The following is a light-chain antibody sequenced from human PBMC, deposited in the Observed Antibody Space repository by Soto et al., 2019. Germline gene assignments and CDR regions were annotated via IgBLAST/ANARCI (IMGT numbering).Light chain of an antibody. V-gene: IGLV1-51*01. Sequence: QSVLTQPSSVSAAPGQKVTISCSGSSSNIGNNYVSWYQQLPGTAPKLLIYDNNKRPSGIPDRFSGSKSGTSATLGITGLQTGDEADYYCGTWDGSLSVYVFGTGTKV. CDR2: DNN. CDR3: GTWDGSLSVYV. J-gene: IGLJ1*01. CDR1: SSNIGNNY.